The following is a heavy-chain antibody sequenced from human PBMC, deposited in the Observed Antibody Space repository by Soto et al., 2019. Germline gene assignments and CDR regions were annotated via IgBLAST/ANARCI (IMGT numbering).Heavy chain of an antibody. Sequence: SGPLSLTCTFSGGSISSGDYYWSWIRQPPGKGLEWIGYIYYSGSTYYNPSLKDRVTISVDTAKNQFSLELSSVTAADTAVYSFARVWRRYRGNDFPDYWGQGTLVTVSS. J-gene: IGHJ4*02. CDR1: GGSISSGDYY. V-gene: IGHV4-30-4*01. CDR3: ARVWRRYRGNDFPDY. CDR2: IYYSGST. D-gene: IGHD5-12*01.